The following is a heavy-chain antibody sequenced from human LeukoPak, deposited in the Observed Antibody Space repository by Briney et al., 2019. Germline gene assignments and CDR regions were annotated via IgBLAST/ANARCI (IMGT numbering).Heavy chain of an antibody. CDR2: IYYSGST. CDR1: GGSISTYY. Sequence: SETLSLTCTVSGGSISTYYWNWIRQPPGKGLEWIGYIYYSGSTNYNPSLKSRVTISVDTSKNQFSLKLSSVTAADTAVYYCASGTGGSDYWGQGTLVTVSS. V-gene: IGHV4-59*12. D-gene: IGHD2-8*02. J-gene: IGHJ4*02. CDR3: ASGTGGSDY.